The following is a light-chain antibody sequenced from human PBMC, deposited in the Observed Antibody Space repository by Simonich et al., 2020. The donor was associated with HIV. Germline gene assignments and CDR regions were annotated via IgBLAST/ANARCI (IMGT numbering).Light chain of an antibody. V-gene: IGKV1-39*01. CDR3: QQSYSTPPT. CDR2: AAS. Sequence: DIQMTQSPSSLSASVGDRVTITCRASRSISSYLNWYQQKPGKAPKLLIYAASSLQSGVPSRFSGSGSGTDFTLTITSLQPEYFATYYCQQSYSTPPTFGQGTKVEIK. CDR1: RSISSY. J-gene: IGKJ1*01.